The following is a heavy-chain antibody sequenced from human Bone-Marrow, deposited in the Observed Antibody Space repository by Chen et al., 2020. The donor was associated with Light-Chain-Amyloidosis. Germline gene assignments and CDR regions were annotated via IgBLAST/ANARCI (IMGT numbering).Heavy chain of an antibody. D-gene: IGHD3-3*01. Sequence: QVQLVQSGSELKKPGALVKISFKASGFTFMTYPMTWVRQAPGQGLEWMGWINTQTGHPTYAQGFTGRFVFSLDTSVSTASLHISSLKAEDTAVYYCARVDFWTGYYSTFDCWCQGTLVTVSS. J-gene: IGHJ4*02. CDR2: INTQTGHP. CDR1: GFTFMTYP. CDR3: ARVDFWTGYYSTFDC. V-gene: IGHV7-4-1*02.